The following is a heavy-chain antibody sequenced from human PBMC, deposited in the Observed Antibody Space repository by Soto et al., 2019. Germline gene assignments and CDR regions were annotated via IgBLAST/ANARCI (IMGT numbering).Heavy chain of an antibody. V-gene: IGHV3-23*01. Sequence: GGSLRLSCEVSGFSLTSYGMNWVRQPPDKGLEWVSTIGGVGGTFYADSVKGRFTISRDLSKNTLFLQMNSLRDEDTALYFCAKDGTAGGIHFYGMNVWGQGTTVTVSS. D-gene: IGHD6-13*01. CDR3: AKDGTAGGIHFYGMNV. CDR1: GFSLTSYG. CDR2: IGGVGGT. J-gene: IGHJ6*02.